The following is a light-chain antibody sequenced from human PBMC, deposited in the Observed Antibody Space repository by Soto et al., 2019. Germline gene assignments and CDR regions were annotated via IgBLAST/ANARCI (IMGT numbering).Light chain of an antibody. J-gene: IGKJ5*01. V-gene: IGKV1-5*01. CDR1: QTISSW. Sequence: DIQMTQSPSTLSGSVGDRVTITCRASQTISSWLAWYQQKPGKAPKLLIYDASSLESGVPSRFSGSGSGTEFTLTISSLQPDDFATYYCQQFNNYITFGQGTRLEIK. CDR3: QQFNNYIT. CDR2: DAS.